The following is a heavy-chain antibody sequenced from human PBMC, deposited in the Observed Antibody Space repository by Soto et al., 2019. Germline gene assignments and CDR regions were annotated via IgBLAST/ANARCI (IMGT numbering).Heavy chain of an antibody. CDR1: GLTFIDFY. Sequence: QVQLVESGGGLVKPGGSPRLSCAASGLTFIDFYMSWVRQAPGKGLDWVSYIDPSGTTIVYADSVKGRFTVSRDNAKNSLYLQMDSLRGEDSAVYYCARGHHGLEIWGRGTTVTVSS. CDR2: IDPSGTTI. V-gene: IGHV3-11*01. CDR3: ARGHHGLEI. J-gene: IGHJ6*02.